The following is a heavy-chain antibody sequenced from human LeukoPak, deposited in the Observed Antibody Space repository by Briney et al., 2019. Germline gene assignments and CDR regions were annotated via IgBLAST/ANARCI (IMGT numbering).Heavy chain of an antibody. Sequence: GGSLKLSCAAAGITFSSSAMHWVRQASGKGLEWVGRIKSKANDYGTAYDASLKGRFSVSREDSKNKAYCYMINLETEDTAIYYCTGQYDGVGYHPDYWGQGTLVTVSS. CDR1: GITFSSSA. CDR2: IKSKANDYGT. J-gene: IGHJ4*02. V-gene: IGHV3-73*01. CDR3: TGQYDGVGYHPDY. D-gene: IGHD2-8*01.